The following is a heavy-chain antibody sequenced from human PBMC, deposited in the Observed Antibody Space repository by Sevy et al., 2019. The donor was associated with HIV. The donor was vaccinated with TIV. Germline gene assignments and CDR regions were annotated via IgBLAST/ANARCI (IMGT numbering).Heavy chain of an antibody. V-gene: IGHV4-59*01. CDR1: GGSITTYY. CDR3: ARAGDGYNFLDY. CDR2: IHYSGRT. Sequence: SETLSLTCTVSGGSITTYYWSWIRQPPGKGLEWIGYIHYSGRTNYNPSLKSRLTISVDTSKNQFSLKLTSVTAADTAVYYCARAGDGYNFLDYWGQGTLVTVSS. J-gene: IGHJ4*02. D-gene: IGHD5-12*01.